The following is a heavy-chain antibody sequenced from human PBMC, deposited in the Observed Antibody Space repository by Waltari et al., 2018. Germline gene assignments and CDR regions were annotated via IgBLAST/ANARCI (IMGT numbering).Heavy chain of an antibody. CDR2: VDPEDGET. CDR3: ATGSIVGATDAFDI. CDR1: GYPFPDYY. D-gene: IGHD1-26*01. V-gene: IGHV1-69-2*01. Sequence: EVQLVQSGAEVKKPGATVKISCKASGYPFPDYYMHWVQQAPGKGLEWMGRVDPEDGETIYAEKFQCRVTITADTSTDTAYMELSSLRSEDTAVYYCATGSIVGATDAFDIWGQGTMVTVSS. J-gene: IGHJ3*02.